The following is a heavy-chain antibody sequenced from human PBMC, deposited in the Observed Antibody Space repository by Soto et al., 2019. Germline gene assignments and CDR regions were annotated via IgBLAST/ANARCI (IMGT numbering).Heavy chain of an antibody. CDR2: ISPYNGNT. D-gene: IGHD3-16*01. V-gene: IGHV1-18*01. J-gene: IGHJ4*02. CDR3: SRVGANKLGGWFY. Sequence: QVQLVQSGVEVKQPGASVKVSCKASGYTFTTYAISWVRQAPGQGLEWMGWISPYNGNTNYAQNLRGRVTMTTDTSTSTAYMELRSLRSDDTAVYYCSRVGANKLGGWFYWGQGTLVTVSS. CDR1: GYTFTTYA.